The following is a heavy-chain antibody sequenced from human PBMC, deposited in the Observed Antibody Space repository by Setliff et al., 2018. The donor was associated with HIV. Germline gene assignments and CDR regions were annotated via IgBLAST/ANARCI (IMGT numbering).Heavy chain of an antibody. CDR2: IIPMLGTP. D-gene: IGHD4-17*01. CDR3: ARSPGDYLFDY. J-gene: IGHJ4*02. V-gene: IGHV1-69*16. CDR1: GDIFSKYT. Sequence: ASVKVSCKASGDIFSKYTFSWVRQAPGQGLEWVGRIIPMLGTPNYAQKFQGRVTITRDASASTAYMELSSLRSEDTAVYYCARSPGDYLFDYWGQGTLVTVSS.